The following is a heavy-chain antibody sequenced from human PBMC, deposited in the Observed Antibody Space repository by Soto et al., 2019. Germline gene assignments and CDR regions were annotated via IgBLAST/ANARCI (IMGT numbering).Heavy chain of an antibody. CDR3: ARGNSVLTGYSFDY. J-gene: IGHJ4*02. D-gene: IGHD3-9*01. CDR2: IYYSGST. Sequence: SETLSLTCTVSGGSISSYYWSWIRQPPGKELEWIGYIYYSGSTNYNPSLKSRVTISVDTSKNQFSLKLSSVTAADTAVYYCARGNSVLTGYSFDYWGQGTLVTVSS. V-gene: IGHV4-59*01. CDR1: GGSISSYY.